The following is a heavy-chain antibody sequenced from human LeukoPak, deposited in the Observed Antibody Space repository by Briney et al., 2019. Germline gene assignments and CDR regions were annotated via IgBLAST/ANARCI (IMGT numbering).Heavy chain of an antibody. CDR1: GFTVSSNY. CDR2: IYSGGST. J-gene: IGHJ4*02. D-gene: IGHD1-26*01. Sequence: GGSLRLSCAASGFTVSSNYMSWVRQAPGKGLEWVSVIYSGGSTYYADSVKGRFTISRDNSKNTLYLQMNSLRAEDAAVYYCASLTSGYVVGATTDYWGQGTLVTVSS. V-gene: IGHV3-66*01. CDR3: ASLTSGYVVGATTDY.